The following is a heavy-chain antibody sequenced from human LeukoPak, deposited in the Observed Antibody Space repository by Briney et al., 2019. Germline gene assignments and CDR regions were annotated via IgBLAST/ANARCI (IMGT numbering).Heavy chain of an antibody. CDR2: IIPILGIA. CDR1: GCTLTSYV. Sequence: SVKVSCKASGCTLTSYVISWVRQAPGHGLEWMGRIIPILGIANYAQKFQGRVTITADKSTSTADKEMSSLRSEDTAVYYCAGEIWELGSYYYYGMYVWGQGTTVTVSS. CDR3: AGEIWELGSYYYYGMYV. V-gene: IGHV1-69*04. J-gene: IGHJ6*02. D-gene: IGHD1-26*01.